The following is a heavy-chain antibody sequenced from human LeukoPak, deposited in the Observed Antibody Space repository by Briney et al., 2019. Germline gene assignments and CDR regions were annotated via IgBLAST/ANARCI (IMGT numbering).Heavy chain of an antibody. V-gene: IGHV3-21*01. J-gene: IGHJ4*02. Sequence: PGGSLRLSCAASGFTFSSYTMNWVRQAPGKGLEWVSSISGSSRYIYYADSVKGRFTISRDNAKDSLYLQMNSLRAEDTAVYYCARLDYGGNSVLDYWGQGTLVTVSS. D-gene: IGHD4-23*01. CDR1: GFTFSSYT. CDR2: ISGSSRYI. CDR3: ARLDYGGNSVLDY.